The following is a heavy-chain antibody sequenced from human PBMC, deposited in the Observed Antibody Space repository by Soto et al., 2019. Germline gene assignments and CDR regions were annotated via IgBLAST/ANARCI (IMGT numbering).Heavy chain of an antibody. CDR3: ASPYYNYFEY. D-gene: IGHD3-10*01. Sequence: QVQLVQSGAEVKKPGASVKVSCKASGYTFTSYAMHWVRQPPGQRLEWMGWLNSGNGNTKYSQKFQGRVTITRDTSASTAYMELSSLGSEDTAVYYCASPYYNYFEYWGQGTLVTVSS. J-gene: IGHJ4*02. V-gene: IGHV1-3*01. CDR2: LNSGNGNT. CDR1: GYTFTSYA.